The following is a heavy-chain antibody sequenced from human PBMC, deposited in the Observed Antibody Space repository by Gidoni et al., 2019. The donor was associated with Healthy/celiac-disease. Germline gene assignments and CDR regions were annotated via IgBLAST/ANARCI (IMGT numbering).Heavy chain of an antibody. V-gene: IGHV3-23*01. CDR3: AKSGPSVVVPARFHNYYYYMDV. D-gene: IGHD2-2*01. J-gene: IGHJ6*03. CDR2: ISGSGGST. CDR1: GFTFSSYA. Sequence: EVQLLESGGGLVQPGGSLRLSCASSGFTFSSYAMSWVRQAPGKGLVWVSAISGSGGSTYYADSVKGRFTISRDNSKNTLYLQMNSLRAEDTAVYYCAKSGPSVVVPARFHNYYYYMDVWGKGTTVTVSS.